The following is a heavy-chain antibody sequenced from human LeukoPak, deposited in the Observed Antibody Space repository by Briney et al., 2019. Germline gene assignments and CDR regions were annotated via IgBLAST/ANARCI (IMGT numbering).Heavy chain of an antibody. Sequence: SGTLSLTCAVYGGSFSGYYWSWIRQPPGKGLEWIGEINHSGSTNYNPSLKSRVTISVDTSKNQFSLKLSSVTAADTAVYYCARLRKYTLKASDIWGQGTMVTVSS. CDR3: ARLRKYTLKASDI. V-gene: IGHV4-34*01. J-gene: IGHJ3*02. CDR1: GGSFSGYY. CDR2: INHSGST. D-gene: IGHD2-2*02.